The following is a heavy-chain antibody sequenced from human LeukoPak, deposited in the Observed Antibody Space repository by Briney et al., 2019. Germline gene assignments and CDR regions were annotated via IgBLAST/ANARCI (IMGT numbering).Heavy chain of an antibody. V-gene: IGHV3-7*01. CDR3: ARVGAPGTADY. J-gene: IGHJ4*02. D-gene: IGHD6-13*01. CDR1: QLTFSNYC. Sequence: GGSLRLSCAASQLTFSNYCMTWVRQGPGKGLEWVATIKKDGSEKYYVDSVKGRFTIFRDNAKNSLYLQMNSLRVEDTAVYYCARVGAPGTADYWGQGTLVTVSS. CDR2: IKKDGSEK.